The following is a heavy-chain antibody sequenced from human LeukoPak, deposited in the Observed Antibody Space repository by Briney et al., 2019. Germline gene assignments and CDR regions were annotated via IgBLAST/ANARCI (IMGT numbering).Heavy chain of an antibody. CDR3: ARDGGITMVRGFDP. Sequence: SVKVSCKASGGTLSSYAISWVRQAPGQGLEWMGRIIPILGIANYAQKFQGRVTITADKSTSTAYMELSSLRSEDTAVYYCARDGGITMVRGFDPWGQGTLVTVSS. V-gene: IGHV1-69*04. D-gene: IGHD3-10*01. J-gene: IGHJ5*02. CDR2: IIPILGIA. CDR1: GGTLSSYA.